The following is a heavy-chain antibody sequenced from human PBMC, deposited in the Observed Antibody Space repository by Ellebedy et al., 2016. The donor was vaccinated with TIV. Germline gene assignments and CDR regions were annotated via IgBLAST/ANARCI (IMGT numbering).Heavy chain of an antibody. D-gene: IGHD2-2*01. J-gene: IGHJ3*02. CDR2: IYYSGST. CDR3: ARTIVVVPAAREGEAFDI. Sequence: SETLSLTCTVSGGSISSYYWSWIRQPPGKGLEWIGYIYYSGSTNYNPSLKSRVTISVDTSKNQFSLKLSSVTAADTAVYYCARTIVVVPAAREGEAFDIWGQGTMVTVSS. V-gene: IGHV4-59*01. CDR1: GGSISSYY.